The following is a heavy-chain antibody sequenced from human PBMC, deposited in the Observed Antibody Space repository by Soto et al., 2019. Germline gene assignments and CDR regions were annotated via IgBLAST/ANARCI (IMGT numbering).Heavy chain of an antibody. D-gene: IGHD6-6*01. Sequence: EVQRMESGGGLVQPGGSLRLSCAASGFTFSSYSTNWVRQAPGKGLEWVSYISSSSSTIYYADSVKGRFTISRDNAKNSLYLQMNSLRAEDTAVYYCARGSHSSSSGWGYFDYWGQRTLVTVSS. CDR2: ISSSSSTI. V-gene: IGHV3-48*01. J-gene: IGHJ4*02. CDR1: GFTFSSYS. CDR3: ARGSHSSSSGWGYFDY.